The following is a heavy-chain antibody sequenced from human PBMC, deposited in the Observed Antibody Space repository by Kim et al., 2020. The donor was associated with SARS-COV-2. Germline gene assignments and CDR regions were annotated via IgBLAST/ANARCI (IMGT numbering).Heavy chain of an antibody. J-gene: IGHJ4*02. V-gene: IGHV1-3*01. Sequence: KYSQKFQGRDTITRDTTASTAYMELSSLRSEDTAVYYCARGEGAAAYFDYWGQGTLVTVSS. D-gene: IGHD2-2*01. CDR3: ARGEGAAAYFDY.